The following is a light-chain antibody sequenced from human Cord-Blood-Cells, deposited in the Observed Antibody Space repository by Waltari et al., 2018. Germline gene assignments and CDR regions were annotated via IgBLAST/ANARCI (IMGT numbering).Light chain of an antibody. CDR1: SSDVGSYNL. V-gene: IGLV2-23*01. J-gene: IGLJ3*02. CDR2: EGS. Sequence: QSALTQPASVSGSPGQSITISCTGTSSDVGSYNLVSWYQQHPGKAPKLMIYEGSNRPSGVSNRFSCSKSGNMASLTISGLQAEDEADYYCCSYAGSSTWVFGGGTKLTVL. CDR3: CSYAGSSTWV.